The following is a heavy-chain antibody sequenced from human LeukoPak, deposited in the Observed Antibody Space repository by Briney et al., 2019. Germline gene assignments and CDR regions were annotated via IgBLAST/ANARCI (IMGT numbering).Heavy chain of an antibody. CDR1: GGTFSSYA. V-gene: IGHV1-69*04. D-gene: IGHD2-2*01. Sequence: SVKVSCKASGGTFSSYATSWVRQAPGQGLEWMGRIIPILGIANYAQKFQGRVTITADKSTSTAYMELSSLRSEDTAMYYCARDIVVPAASNAFDIWGQGTMVTVSS. J-gene: IGHJ3*02. CDR2: IIPILGIA. CDR3: ARDIVVPAASNAFDI.